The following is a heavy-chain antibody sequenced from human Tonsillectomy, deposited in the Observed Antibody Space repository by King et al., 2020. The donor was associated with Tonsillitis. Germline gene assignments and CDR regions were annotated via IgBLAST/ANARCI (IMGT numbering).Heavy chain of an antibody. CDR2: IFPGESDT. D-gene: IGHD3-22*01. V-gene: IGHV5-51*01. Sequence: WVRQMPGKGLEWLGIIFPGESDTRYSPSFQGQVTMSADKSINTAYLQWSSLKPSDTATYYCARHPYVNHRSDGYYASAFDIWGQGTMASVS. CDR3: ARHPYVNHRSDGYYASAFDI. J-gene: IGHJ3*02.